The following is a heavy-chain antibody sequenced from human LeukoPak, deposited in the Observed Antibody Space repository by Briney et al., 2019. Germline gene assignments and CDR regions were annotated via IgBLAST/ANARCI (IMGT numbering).Heavy chain of an antibody. Sequence: PSETLSLTCTVSGGSISGYYWSWIRQPPGKGLEYIGYIYYSGGTNYNPSLKSRVTISVDTSKNQFSLRLSSVTAADTAVYYCASTWVVVAANVYFDYWGQGTLVTVSS. CDR2: IYYSGGT. D-gene: IGHD2-15*01. V-gene: IGHV4-59*08. J-gene: IGHJ4*02. CDR3: ASTWVVVAANVYFDY. CDR1: GGSISGYY.